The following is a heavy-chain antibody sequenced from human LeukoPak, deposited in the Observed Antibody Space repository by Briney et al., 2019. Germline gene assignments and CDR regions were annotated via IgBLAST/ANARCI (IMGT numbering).Heavy chain of an antibody. CDR2: IYYSGST. Sequence: SETLSLTCTVSGGSISSYYWSWIRQPPGRGLEWIGYIYYSGSTNYNPSLKSRVTISVDTSKNQFSLKLSSVTAADTAVYYCARAGGYSYAAVYNWFDPWGQGTLVTVSS. J-gene: IGHJ5*02. D-gene: IGHD5-18*01. V-gene: IGHV4-59*01. CDR1: GGSISSYY. CDR3: ARAGGYSYAAVYNWFDP.